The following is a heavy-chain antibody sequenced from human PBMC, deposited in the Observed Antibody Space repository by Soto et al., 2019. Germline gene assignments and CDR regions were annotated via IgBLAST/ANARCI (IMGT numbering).Heavy chain of an antibody. J-gene: IGHJ4*02. CDR3: AIVGARPPDY. CDR2: MNPNSGNT. Sequence: QVQLVQSGAEVKKPGASVKVSCKASGYTFTSYDINWVRQATGQGLEWMGWMNPNSGNTGYAQKFQGRVTMTRNTAINTAYVELTSLTSEDTAVYYCAIVGARPPDYWGQGTLVTVSS. CDR1: GYTFTSYD. V-gene: IGHV1-8*02. D-gene: IGHD1-26*01.